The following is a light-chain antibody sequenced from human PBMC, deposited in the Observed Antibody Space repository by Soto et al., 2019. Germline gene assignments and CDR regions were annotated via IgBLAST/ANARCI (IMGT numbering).Light chain of an antibody. J-gene: IGKJ1*01. CDR3: QQYDNSVWT. CDR1: QSVSTSN. CDR2: GAS. V-gene: IGKV3-20*01. Sequence: IVLTQSPGTLSSSPVERATLSCMASQSVSTSNLAWYQQRPGQAPRLLIYGASRRATGIPDRFSGSGSGTDFTLTISRLEPEDLAVYYCQQYDNSVWTFGQGTKVDIK.